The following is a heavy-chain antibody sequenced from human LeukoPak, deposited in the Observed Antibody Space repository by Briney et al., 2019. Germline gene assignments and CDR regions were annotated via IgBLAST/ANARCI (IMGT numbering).Heavy chain of an antibody. D-gene: IGHD1-26*01. CDR3: ARDLVGASLGGY. CDR1: GGSISSGSYY. Sequence: SQTLSLTCTVSGGSISSGSYYWSWIRQPAGKGLEWIGRIYTSGSTNYNPSLKSRVTISVDTSKNQFSLKLSSVTAADTAVYYCARDLVGASLGGYWGQGTLVTVSS. J-gene: IGHJ4*02. CDR2: IYTSGST. V-gene: IGHV4-61*02.